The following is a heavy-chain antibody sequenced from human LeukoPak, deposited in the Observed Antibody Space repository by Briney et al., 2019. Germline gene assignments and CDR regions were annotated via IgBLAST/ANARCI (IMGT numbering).Heavy chain of an antibody. Sequence: SETLSLTCAVYGGSFSGYYWSWIRQPPGKGLQWIGYIYYSGSTKYNPSLKSRVTISVDTSKNQFSLKLSSVTAADTAVYYCARYSCSGGSCSPYYFDYWGQGTLVTVSS. D-gene: IGHD2-15*01. J-gene: IGHJ4*02. V-gene: IGHV4-59*01. CDR3: ARYSCSGGSCSPYYFDY. CDR2: IYYSGST. CDR1: GGSFSGYY.